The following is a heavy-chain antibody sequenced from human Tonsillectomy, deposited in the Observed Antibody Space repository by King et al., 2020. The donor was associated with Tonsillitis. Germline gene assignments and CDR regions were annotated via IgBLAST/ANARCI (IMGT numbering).Heavy chain of an antibody. CDR1: XYXFTGYY. CDR3: ARGXANWXXXY. D-gene: IGHD1-1*01. CDR2: INPNSGGT. V-gene: IGHV1-2*02. Sequence: QLVXSGAEXKKPGAXVKXSXKASXYXFTGYYMHXVRQAPGQGLEWMGWINPNSGGTNYAQKFQGRVTMTRDTSISTAYMELRRLSSDHTAGVFCARGXANWXXXYWXXXTLVTV. J-gene: IGHJ4*01.